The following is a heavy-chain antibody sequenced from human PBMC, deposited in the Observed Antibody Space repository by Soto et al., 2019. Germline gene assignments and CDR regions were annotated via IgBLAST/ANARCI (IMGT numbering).Heavy chain of an antibody. V-gene: IGHV3-64*01. D-gene: IGHD6-6*01. Sequence: EVQLAESGGGLAQPGGSLRLSCAASGFTLSGYAMDWVRQAPGKGLEYVSGISSNGVGTYYANSVQGRFTISRDNSKNTGYLQMGSLRPEDMAVYYCDRPARPDFYYMDVWGKGTTVTVS. CDR1: GFTLSGYA. J-gene: IGHJ6*03. CDR3: DRPARPDFYYMDV. CDR2: ISSNGVGT.